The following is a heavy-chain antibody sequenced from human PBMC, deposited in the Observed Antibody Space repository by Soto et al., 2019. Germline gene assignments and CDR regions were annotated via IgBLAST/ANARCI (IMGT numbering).Heavy chain of an antibody. D-gene: IGHD1-26*01. CDR1: GGTFSSYA. CDR3: ARDRDRVGATNWFDP. CDR2: IIPIFGTA. Sequence: SVKVSCKASGGTFSSYAISWVRQAPGQGLEWMGGIIPIFGTANYAQKFQGRVTITADESTSTAYMELSSLRSEDTAVYYCARDRDRVGATNWFDPWGQGTLVTVS. V-gene: IGHV1-69*13. J-gene: IGHJ5*02.